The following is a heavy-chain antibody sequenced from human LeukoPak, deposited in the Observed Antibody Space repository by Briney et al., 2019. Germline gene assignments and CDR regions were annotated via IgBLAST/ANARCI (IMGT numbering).Heavy chain of an antibody. CDR2: IYQSGTT. CDR3: GRGGIAAAASGIDF. CDR1: GGSISSGGFS. J-gene: IGHJ4*02. V-gene: IGHV4-30-2*01. D-gene: IGHD6-13*01. Sequence: SQTLSLTCAVSGGSISSGGFSWNWIRQPPGKGLEWIGYIYQSGTTYYNPSLRRRVTISVDRPKNQFSLKLSSVTAADTAVYYCGRGGIAAAASGIDFWGPGTLVTVSS.